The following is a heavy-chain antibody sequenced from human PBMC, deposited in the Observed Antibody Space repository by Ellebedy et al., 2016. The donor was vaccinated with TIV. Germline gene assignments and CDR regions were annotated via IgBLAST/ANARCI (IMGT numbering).Heavy chain of an antibody. J-gene: IGHJ4*02. CDR3: ARVSIWGPHFDY. CDR1: GFTFSSYG. D-gene: IGHD2-2*02. V-gene: IGHV3-7*01. CDR2: IKQDGSEK. Sequence: GESLKISCAASGFTFSSYGMHWVRQAPGKGLEWVVNIKQDGSEKYYVDSVKGRFTISRDNAKNSLYLQMNSLRAEDTAVYYCARVSIWGPHFDYWGQGTLVTVSS.